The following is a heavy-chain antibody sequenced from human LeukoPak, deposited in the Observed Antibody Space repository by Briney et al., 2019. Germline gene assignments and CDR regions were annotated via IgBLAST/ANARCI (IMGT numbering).Heavy chain of an antibody. V-gene: IGHV5-51*01. CDR2: IYPGDSDT. J-gene: IGHJ5*02. Sequence: GESLKISCKGFGYSFTSYWIGWVRQMPGKGLEWMGIIYPGDSDTRYSPSFQGQVTISADKSISTAYLQWSSLKASDTAMYYCARLNYYDSSGYESNWFDPWGQGTLVTVSS. D-gene: IGHD3-22*01. CDR3: ARLNYYDSSGYESNWFDP. CDR1: GYSFTSYW.